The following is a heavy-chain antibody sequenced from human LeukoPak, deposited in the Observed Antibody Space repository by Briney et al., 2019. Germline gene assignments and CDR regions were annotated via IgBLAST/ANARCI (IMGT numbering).Heavy chain of an antibody. D-gene: IGHD6-6*01. CDR2: ISPTGSTT. CDR1: GFSFSGHW. V-gene: IGHV3-74*01. Sequence: GGPLRLSCTASGFSFSGHWMHWARQLPGKGLVWVSRISPTGSTTSYADSVKGRFTVSRDSARNTLYLQVNNLRAEDTAVYYCARGPNSNWSGLDFWGQGTLLTVSS. J-gene: IGHJ4*02. CDR3: ARGPNSNWSGLDF.